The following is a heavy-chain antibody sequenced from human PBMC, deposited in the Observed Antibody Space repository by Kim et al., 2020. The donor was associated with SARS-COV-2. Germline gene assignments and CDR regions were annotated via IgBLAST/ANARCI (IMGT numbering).Heavy chain of an antibody. D-gene: IGHD3-16*01. CDR3: AYAFQRDDGDY. Sequence: GGSLRLSCAASGFNLSSYVMHWVRQAPGKGLEWVAAIRTKRSNKYYYYSDTVRCTISSASSNNTLYLQLHILSPGVKAADHCAYAFQRDDGDY. CDR2: IRTKRSNK. CDR1: GFNLSSYV. V-gene: IGHV3-30*02. J-gene: IGHJ4*01.